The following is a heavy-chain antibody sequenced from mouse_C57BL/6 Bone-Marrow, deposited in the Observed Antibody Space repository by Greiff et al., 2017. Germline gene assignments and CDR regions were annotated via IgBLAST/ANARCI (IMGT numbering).Heavy chain of an antibody. J-gene: IGHJ3*01. CDR1: GFTFSSYG. CDR2: ISSGGSYT. CDR3: ARPHYGSSYWFAY. D-gene: IGHD1-1*01. V-gene: IGHV5-6*01. Sequence: EVKLVESGGDLVKPGGSLKLSCAASGFTFSSYGMSWVRQTPDKRLEWVATISSGGSYTYYPDSVKGRFTISRDNAKNTLYLQMSSLKSEDTAMYYCARPHYGSSYWFAYWGQGTLVTVSA.